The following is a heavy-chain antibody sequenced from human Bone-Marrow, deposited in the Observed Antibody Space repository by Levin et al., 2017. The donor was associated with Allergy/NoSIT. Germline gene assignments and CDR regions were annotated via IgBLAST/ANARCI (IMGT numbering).Heavy chain of an antibody. D-gene: IGHD5-24*01. V-gene: IGHV3-7*01. CDR3: VRWRWLQSEFDC. Sequence: GGSLRLSCAASGSTFSSHWMSWLRHAPGKGLDWVAHIKPDGSGAQYVDSVQGRFTVSRDNAKSSLYLQMNSLRAEDTAVYYCVRWRWLQSEFDCWGQGTLVTVSS. J-gene: IGHJ4*02. CDR2: IKPDGSGA. CDR1: GSTFSSHW.